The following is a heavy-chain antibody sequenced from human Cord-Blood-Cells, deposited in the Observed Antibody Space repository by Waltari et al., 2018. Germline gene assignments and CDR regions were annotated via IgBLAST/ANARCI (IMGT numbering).Heavy chain of an antibody. D-gene: IGHD6-6*01. CDR3: ARGLGYSSSSVYYFDY. Sequence: QVQLVQSGAEVKKPGASVKVSCKASGYTFTSYDINWVRQATGQGLEWMGWMNPNSGNTGYAQKFQGRVTITRNTSISPAYMELSSLRSEDTAVYYCARGLGYSSSSVYYFDYWGQGTLVTVSS. CDR1: GYTFTSYD. J-gene: IGHJ4*02. CDR2: MNPNSGNT. V-gene: IGHV1-8*03.